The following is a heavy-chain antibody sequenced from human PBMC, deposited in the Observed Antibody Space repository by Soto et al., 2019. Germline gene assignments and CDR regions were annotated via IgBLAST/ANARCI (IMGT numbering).Heavy chain of an antibody. Sequence: LSLTCTVSGGSISSGGYYWSWIRQHPGKGLEWIGYIYYSGSTYYNPSLKSRVTISVDTSKNQFSLKLSSVTAADTAVYYCARDYTAAGTFAFDIWGQGTMVTVSS. CDR1: GGSISSGGYY. D-gene: IGHD6-13*01. J-gene: IGHJ3*02. CDR3: ARDYTAAGTFAFDI. V-gene: IGHV4-31*03. CDR2: IYYSGST.